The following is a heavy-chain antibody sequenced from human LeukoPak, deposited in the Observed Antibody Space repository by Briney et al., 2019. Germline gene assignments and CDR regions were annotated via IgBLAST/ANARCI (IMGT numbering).Heavy chain of an antibody. J-gene: IGHJ6*02. CDR2: INHSGST. D-gene: IGHD4/OR15-4a*01. Sequence: SETLSLTCAVYGGSFSGYYWSWIRQPPGKGLEWIGEINHSGSTNYNPSLKSRVTISVDTSKNQFSLKLSSVTAADTAVYYCARVPMDDWGQGTTVTVSS. V-gene: IGHV4-34*01. CDR3: ARVPMDD. CDR1: GGSFSGYY.